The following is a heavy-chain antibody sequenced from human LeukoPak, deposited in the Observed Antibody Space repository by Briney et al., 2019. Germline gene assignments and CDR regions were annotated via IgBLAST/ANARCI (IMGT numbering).Heavy chain of an antibody. CDR2: ISYDGSNK. J-gene: IGHJ6*03. Sequence: GRSLRLSCAASGFTFSSYAMHWVRQAPGKGLEWVAVISYDGSNKYYADSVKGRFTISRDNSKNTLYLQMNSLRAEDTAVYYCARAGTIFGVVRHYYYMDVWGRGTTVTVSS. V-gene: IGHV3-30-3*01. CDR3: ARAGTIFGVVRHYYYMDV. D-gene: IGHD3-3*01. CDR1: GFTFSSYA.